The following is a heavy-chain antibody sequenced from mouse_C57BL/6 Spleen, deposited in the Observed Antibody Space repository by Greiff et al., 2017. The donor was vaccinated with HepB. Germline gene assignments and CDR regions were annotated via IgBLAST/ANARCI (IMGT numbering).Heavy chain of an antibody. CDR2: ILPGSGST. J-gene: IGHJ3*01. CDR3: ARGGAYYSNYEGVWFAY. Sequence: VQLQQSGAELMKPGASVKLSCKATGYTFTGYWIEWVKQRPGHGLEWIGEILPGSGSTNYNEKFKGKATFTADTSSNTAYMQLSSLTTEDSAIYYCARGGAYYSNYEGVWFAYWGQGTLVTVSA. D-gene: IGHD2-5*01. CDR1: GYTFTGYW. V-gene: IGHV1-9*01.